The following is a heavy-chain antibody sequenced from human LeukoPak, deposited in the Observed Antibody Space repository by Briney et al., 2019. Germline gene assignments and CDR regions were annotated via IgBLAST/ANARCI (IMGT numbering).Heavy chain of an antibody. J-gene: IGHJ4*02. D-gene: IGHD6-6*01. CDR2: INHRGST. CDR1: GGSFSGYY. V-gene: IGHV4-34*01. CDR3: ARVPRSSSSVDY. Sequence: PSETLSLTCAVYGGSFSGYYWSWIRQPPGEGLEWIGEINHRGSTNYNPSLKSRVTISVDTSKNQFSLKLHSVTAADTAVYYCARVPRSSSSVDYWGQGTLVTVSS.